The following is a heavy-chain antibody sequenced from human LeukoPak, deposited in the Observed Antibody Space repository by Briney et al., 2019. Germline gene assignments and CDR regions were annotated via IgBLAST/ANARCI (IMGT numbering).Heavy chain of an antibody. CDR2: INPSGGST. CDR1: GYTFTSYY. D-gene: IGHD6-19*01. V-gene: IGHV1-46*01. CDR3: ARDQPGYSSGWPRFDY. J-gene: IGHJ4*02. Sequence: ASVKVSCKASGYTFTSYYMHWVRQAPGQGLEWMGIINPSGGSTSYAQKFQGGVTMTRDTSTSTVYMELSSLRSEDTAVYYCARDQPGYSSGWPRFDYWGQGTLVTVSS.